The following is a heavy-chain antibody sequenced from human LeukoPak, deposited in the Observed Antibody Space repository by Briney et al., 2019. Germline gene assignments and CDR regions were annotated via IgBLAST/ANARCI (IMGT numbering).Heavy chain of an antibody. D-gene: IGHD3-22*01. V-gene: IGHV3-73*01. J-gene: IGHJ4*02. CDR1: GFTFSGSA. CDR3: TPLYDSSGYYHRGFDY. CDR2: IRSKANSYAT. Sequence: GGSLRLSCEASGFTFSGSAMHWVRQASGQGLEWVGRIRSKANSYATAYAASVKGRFTISRDDSKNTAYLQMNSLKTEDTAVYYCTPLYDSSGYYHRGFDYWGQGTLVTVSS.